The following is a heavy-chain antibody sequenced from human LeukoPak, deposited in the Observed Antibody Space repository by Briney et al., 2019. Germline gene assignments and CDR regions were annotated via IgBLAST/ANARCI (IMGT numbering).Heavy chain of an antibody. J-gene: IGHJ6*03. D-gene: IGHD1-26*01. Sequence: PGGSLRLSCAASGFTFDDYAMHWVRQAPGKGLEWVSGISWNSGSIGYADSVKGRFTISRDNAKNSLYLQMNSLRAEDMALYYCAKSSGSYHYYYYMDVWGKGTTVTVSS. CDR3: AKSSGSYHYYYYMDV. V-gene: IGHV3-9*03. CDR1: GFTFDDYA. CDR2: ISWNSGSI.